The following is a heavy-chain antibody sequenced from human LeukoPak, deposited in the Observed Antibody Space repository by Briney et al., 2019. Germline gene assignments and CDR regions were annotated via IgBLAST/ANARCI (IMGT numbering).Heavy chain of an antibody. CDR3: ARGLEYYDYVWGSYRFDVFDV. Sequence: GGSLRLSCAASGFTFSSYVMHWVRQAPGKGLEWVSSISSSSSYIYYADSVKGRFTISRDNAKNSLCLQMNSLRAEDTAVYYCARGLEYYDYVWGSYRFDVFDVWGQGTMVTVSS. J-gene: IGHJ3*01. CDR1: GFTFSSYV. CDR2: ISSSSSYI. D-gene: IGHD3-16*02. V-gene: IGHV3-21*01.